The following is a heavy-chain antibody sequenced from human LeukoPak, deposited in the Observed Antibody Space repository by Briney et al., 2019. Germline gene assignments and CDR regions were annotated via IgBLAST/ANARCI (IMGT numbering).Heavy chain of an antibody. J-gene: IGHJ4*02. D-gene: IGHD5-12*01. CDR3: ARLRYSGYDYGTHPEEDY. CDR2: IYSRGT. Sequence: PSETLSLTCTVSVGSFSSYYLSWVRQPAGKGLEWIVRIYSRGTTYNPSLKARVTMSADTSRHHVSLTLNSVTAADTAVYYCARLRYSGYDYGTHPEEDYWGQGTLVTVSS. CDR1: VGSFSSYY. V-gene: IGHV4-4*07.